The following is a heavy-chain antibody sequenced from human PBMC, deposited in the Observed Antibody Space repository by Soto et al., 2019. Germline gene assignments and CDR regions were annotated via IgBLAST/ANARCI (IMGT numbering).Heavy chain of an antibody. Sequence: QTLSLTCAISGDSVSSNSAAWNWIRQSPSRGLEWLGRTYYRSKWYNDYAVSVKSRITINPDTSKNQFSLQLNSVTPEDTAVYYCARAPTPRRSSGWYVFDYWGQGTLVTVSS. V-gene: IGHV6-1*01. CDR3: ARAPTPRRSSGWYVFDY. CDR2: TYYRSKWYN. CDR1: GDSVSSNSAA. D-gene: IGHD6-19*01. J-gene: IGHJ4*02.